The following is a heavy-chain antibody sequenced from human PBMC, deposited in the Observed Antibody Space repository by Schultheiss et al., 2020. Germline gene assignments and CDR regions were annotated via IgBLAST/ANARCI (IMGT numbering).Heavy chain of an antibody. CDR1: GFTFSSYA. CDR3: ARASIAARRRDDYYYYGMEV. Sequence: GESLKISCAASGFTFSSYAMHWVRQAPGKGLEWVAVISYDGSNKYYADSVKGRFTISRDNSKNTLYLQMNSLRAEDTAVYYCARASIAARRRDDYYYYGMEVWGQGTTITVSS. CDR2: ISYDGSNK. J-gene: IGHJ6*02. V-gene: IGHV3-30-3*01. D-gene: IGHD6-6*01.